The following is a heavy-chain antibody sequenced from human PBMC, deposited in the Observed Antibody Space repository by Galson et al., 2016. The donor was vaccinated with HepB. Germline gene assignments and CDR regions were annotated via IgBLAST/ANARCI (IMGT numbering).Heavy chain of an antibody. V-gene: IGHV4-4*02. CDR2: IYHSGNT. CDR3: ARGEYQLLYTWFDS. CDR1: GGTISSGNW. D-gene: IGHD2-2*01. J-gene: IGHJ5*01. Sequence: ETLSLTCAVSGGTISSGNWWSWVRQTPVNGLEWIGEIYHSGNTNYNPSLKSRVTISIDESKNHFSLKLTSVTAADTAVYYCARGEYQLLYTWFDSWGQGILVTVSS.